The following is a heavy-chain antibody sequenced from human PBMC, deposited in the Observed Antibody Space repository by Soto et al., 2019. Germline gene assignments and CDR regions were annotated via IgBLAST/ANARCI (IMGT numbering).Heavy chain of an antibody. J-gene: IGHJ5*02. Sequence: GGSLRLSCVGSGFTFSSNWMTWVRQAPGKGLEWVGNIRQDGSEKNYVDSVKGRFTISRDNAKNSLYLQMNSLRAEDTAVYYCARAYGGNPALFDPWGQGTLVTVSS. D-gene: IGHD4-17*01. V-gene: IGHV3-7*05. CDR1: GFTFSSNW. CDR3: ARAYGGNPALFDP. CDR2: IRQDGSEK.